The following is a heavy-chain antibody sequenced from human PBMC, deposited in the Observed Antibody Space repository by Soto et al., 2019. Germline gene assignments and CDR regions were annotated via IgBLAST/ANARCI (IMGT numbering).Heavy chain of an antibody. J-gene: IGHJ5*02. D-gene: IGHD3-3*01. CDR1: GGSISNDR. CDR3: ARGAIWSARDWFAP. V-gene: IGHV4-4*07. CDR2: IFASGIT. Sequence: SETLSLTCTVSGGSISNDRWSWVRQPAGKGLEWIGRIFASGITNYNPSFTSRVTLSVDTSKRQFSLRVKSVTAADTAVYFCARGAIWSARDWFAPWGQGTQVTVSS.